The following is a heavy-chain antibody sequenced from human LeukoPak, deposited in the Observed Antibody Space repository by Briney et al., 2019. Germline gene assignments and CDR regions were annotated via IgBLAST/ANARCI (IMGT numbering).Heavy chain of an antibody. CDR3: ERVKYGYVWGSYRPNFDD. J-gene: IGHJ4*02. V-gene: IGHV4-34*01. Sequence: SETLSLTCAVYGGSFSGYYWSWLPQPPGKGLKWIREINHSGRTNSSPSLKSRVTILVDTFKNQFSLQLSSVTAADTAVYDCERVKYGYVWGSYRPNFDDWGQGTLVTVS. CDR1: GGSFSGYY. D-gene: IGHD3-16*02. CDR2: INHSGRT.